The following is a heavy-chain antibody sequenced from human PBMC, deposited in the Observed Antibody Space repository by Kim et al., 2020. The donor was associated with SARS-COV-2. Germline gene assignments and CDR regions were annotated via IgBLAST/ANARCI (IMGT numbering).Heavy chain of an antibody. Sequence: ASVKVSCKTSGYTFTDNYIHWVRQAPGQGLEWMGRINPNTGDTNFARSFQGRVTMTRDTSINTAYMEVSSLRSDDSAMYFCARELRVSAQASDYWGQGTLVTVSS. CDR1: GYTFTDNY. CDR3: ARELRVSAQASDY. V-gene: IGHV1-2*06. J-gene: IGHJ4*02. D-gene: IGHD6-6*01. CDR2: INPNTGDT.